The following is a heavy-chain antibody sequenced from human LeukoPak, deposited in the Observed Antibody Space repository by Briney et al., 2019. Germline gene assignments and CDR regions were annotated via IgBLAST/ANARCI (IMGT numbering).Heavy chain of an antibody. CDR1: GFTFSSHW. CDR3: AREGVTTRANWFDP. J-gene: IGHJ5*02. D-gene: IGHD4-17*01. V-gene: IGHV3-7*05. Sequence: GGSLRLSCAASGFTFSSHWMSWVRQAPGKGLEWVANIKQDGNEKYYVDSVKGRFTISRDNAKNSLYLQMNSLRAEGTAVYYCAREGVTTRANWFDPWGQGTLVTVSS. CDR2: IKQDGNEK.